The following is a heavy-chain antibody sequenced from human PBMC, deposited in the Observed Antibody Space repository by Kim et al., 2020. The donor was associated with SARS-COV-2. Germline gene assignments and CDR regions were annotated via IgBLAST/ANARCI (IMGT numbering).Heavy chain of an antibody. V-gene: IGHV3-30*18. D-gene: IGHD5-18*01. J-gene: IGHJ4*02. CDR2: ISYDGSNK. CDR1: GFTFSSYG. CDR3: AKNTAMVHFDY. Sequence: GGSLRLSCAASGFTFSSYGMHWVRQAPGKGLEWVAVISYDGSNKYYADSVKGRFTISRDNSKNTLYLQMNSLRAEDTAVYYCAKNTAMVHFDYWGQGTLVTVSS.